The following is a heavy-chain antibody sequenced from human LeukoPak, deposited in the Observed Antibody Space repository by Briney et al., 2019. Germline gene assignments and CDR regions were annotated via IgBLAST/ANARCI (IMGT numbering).Heavy chain of an antibody. CDR3: AREGLVVVAATPSDDAFDF. Sequence: ASVKVSCKVSGYTLTELSMHWVRQAPGKGLEWMGGFDPEDGETIYAQKFQGRVTMTEDTSTDTAYMELSSLRAEDTAVYYCAREGLVVVAATPSDDAFDFWSQGTMVTVSS. D-gene: IGHD2-15*01. J-gene: IGHJ3*01. CDR1: GYTLTELS. V-gene: IGHV1-24*01. CDR2: FDPEDGET.